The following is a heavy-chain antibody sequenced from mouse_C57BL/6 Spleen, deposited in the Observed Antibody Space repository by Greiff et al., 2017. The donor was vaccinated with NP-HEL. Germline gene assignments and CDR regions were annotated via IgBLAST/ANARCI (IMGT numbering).Heavy chain of an antibody. CDR3: ARWGGNAPALY. D-gene: IGHD1-1*02. CDR1: GYAFSSYW. V-gene: IGHV1-80*01. Sequence: VKLQESGAELVKPGASVKISCKASGYAFSSYWMNWVKQRPGKGLEWIGQIYPGDGDTNYNGKFKGKATLTAAKSSSTAYMQLSSLPSEDSAVFSFARWGGNAPALYWGQGTLVTVSA. J-gene: IGHJ3*01. CDR2: IYPGDGDT.